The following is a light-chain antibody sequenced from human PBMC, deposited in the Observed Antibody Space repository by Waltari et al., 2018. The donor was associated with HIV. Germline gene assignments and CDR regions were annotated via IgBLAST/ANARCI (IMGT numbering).Light chain of an antibody. CDR1: RDVSNF. J-gene: IGKJ1*01. V-gene: IGKV1-8*01. CDR3: QHYYDSPGV. CDR2: GAS. Sequence: AIWMTQSPSSFSASIGDRVTLSCRASRDVSNFLAWYRQRPGKAPELLIYGASTLQTRVPSRFSGSGSGTEFTLTINCLQSEDFATYYCQHYYDSPGVFGQGTEVEVK.